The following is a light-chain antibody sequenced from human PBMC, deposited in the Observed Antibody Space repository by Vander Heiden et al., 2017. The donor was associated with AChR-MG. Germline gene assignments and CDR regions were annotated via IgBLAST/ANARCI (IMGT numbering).Light chain of an antibody. CDR2: DVS. V-gene: IGLV2-14*03. CDR3: SSYTSSSTLDVV. J-gene: IGLJ2*01. Sequence: QSALTQPASVSGSPGQSITISCTGTISDVWCYNYVSWYQQHPGKAPKLMSYDVSNRPSGVSNRFAGSKSGNTTSLTISGLQAEDEADYYCSSYTSSSTLDVVCGGGTKLTVL. CDR1: ISDVWCYNY.